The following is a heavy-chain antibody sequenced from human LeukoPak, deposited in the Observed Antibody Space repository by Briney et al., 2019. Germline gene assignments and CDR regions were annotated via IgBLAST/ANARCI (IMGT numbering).Heavy chain of an antibody. D-gene: IGHD3-10*01. J-gene: IGHJ6*02. CDR1: GFTFDDYA. V-gene: IGHV3-43*02. CDR3: AKEYYYGLYYYGMDV. Sequence: GGSLRLSCAASGFTFDDYAMHWVRQAPGKGLEWVSLISGDGGSTYYADSVKGRFTISGDNSKNSLYLQMNSLRTEDTALYYCAKEYYYGLYYYGMDVWGQGTTVTVSS. CDR2: ISGDGGST.